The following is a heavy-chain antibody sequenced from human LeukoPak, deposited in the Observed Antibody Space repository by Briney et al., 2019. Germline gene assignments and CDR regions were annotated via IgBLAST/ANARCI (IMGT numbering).Heavy chain of an antibody. J-gene: IGHJ4*02. CDR1: GFTFSSYA. D-gene: IGHD3-22*01. CDR3: ARGYYDSSGYYWGYFDY. Sequence: AGGSLRLSCAASGFTFSSYAMHWVRQAPGKGLEWVAVISYDGSNKYYADSVKGRFTISRDNSKNTLYLQMNSLRAEDTAVYYCARGYYDSSGYYWGYFDYWGQGTLVTVSS. CDR2: ISYDGSNK. V-gene: IGHV3-30-3*01.